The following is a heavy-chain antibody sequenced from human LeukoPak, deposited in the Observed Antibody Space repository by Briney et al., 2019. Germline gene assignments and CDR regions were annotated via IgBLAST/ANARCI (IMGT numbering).Heavy chain of an antibody. Sequence: SVKVSCKASGGTFSSYAISWVRQAPGQGLEWMGGIIPIFGTANYAQKFQGRVTITADESTSTAYMELSSLRSEDSAVYYCARERVHYDILTGYNLYYFDYWGQGTLVTVSS. V-gene: IGHV1-69*13. CDR2: IIPIFGTA. CDR3: ARERVHYDILTGYNLYYFDY. CDR1: GGTFSSYA. D-gene: IGHD3-9*01. J-gene: IGHJ4*02.